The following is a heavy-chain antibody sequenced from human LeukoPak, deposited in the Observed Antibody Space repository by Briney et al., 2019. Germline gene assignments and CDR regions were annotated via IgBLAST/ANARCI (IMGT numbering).Heavy chain of an antibody. Sequence: GGSLRLSCAASGFTFSSYSMNCVRQAPGKGLEWVSSISSSSSYIYYADSVKGRFTISRDNAKNSLYVQMNSLRAEDTAVYYCARSLGDYSGRIDYWGQGTLVTVSS. J-gene: IGHJ4*02. D-gene: IGHD4-11*01. CDR3: ARSLGDYSGRIDY. V-gene: IGHV3-21*01. CDR1: GFTFSSYS. CDR2: ISSSSSYI.